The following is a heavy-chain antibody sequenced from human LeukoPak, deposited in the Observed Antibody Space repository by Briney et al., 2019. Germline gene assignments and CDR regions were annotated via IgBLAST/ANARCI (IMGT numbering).Heavy chain of an antibody. CDR2: FDPEDGET. CDR3: AVTHYDFWSGYYLYGDAFDI. D-gene: IGHD3-3*01. J-gene: IGHJ3*02. CDR1: GYTLTELS. Sequence: ASVKVSCKVSGYTLTELSMHWVRQAPGKGLEWMGGFDPEDGETIYAQKFQGRVTMTEDTSTDTAYMELSSLRSEDTAVYYCAVTHYDFWSGYYLYGDAFDIWGQGTMVTVSS. V-gene: IGHV1-24*01.